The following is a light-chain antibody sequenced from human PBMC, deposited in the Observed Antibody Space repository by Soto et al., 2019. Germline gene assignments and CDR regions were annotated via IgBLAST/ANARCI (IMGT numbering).Light chain of an antibody. J-gene: IGLJ2*01. CDR2: DVS. Sequence: QSALTQPASVSGSPGQSITISCIGTSSDVGGYNYVSWYQQHPGKAPKLMIYDVSNRPSGVSNRFSGSKSGNTASLTISGLQTEDEADYYCSSYTSSRVFGGGTKLTVL. CDR1: SSDVGGYNY. V-gene: IGLV2-14*01. CDR3: SSYTSSRV.